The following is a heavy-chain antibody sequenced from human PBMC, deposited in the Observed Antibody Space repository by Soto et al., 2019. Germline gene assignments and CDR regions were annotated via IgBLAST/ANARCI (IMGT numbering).Heavy chain of an antibody. Sequence: ASVKVSCKASGGTFSSYAISWVRQAPGQGLEWMGGIIPIFGTANYAQKFQGRVTITADKSTSTAYMELSSLRSEDTAVYYCARDTPLSPTMMVPRYYFDYWGQGTLVTVSS. V-gene: IGHV1-69*06. D-gene: IGHD3-22*01. CDR3: ARDTPLSPTMMVPRYYFDY. CDR1: GGTFSSYA. J-gene: IGHJ4*02. CDR2: IIPIFGTA.